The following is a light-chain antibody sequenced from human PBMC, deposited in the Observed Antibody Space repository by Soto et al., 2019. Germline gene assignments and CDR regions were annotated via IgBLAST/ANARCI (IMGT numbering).Light chain of an antibody. CDR2: DVS. J-gene: IGLJ1*01. CDR3: RSYTSSSTLLYV. V-gene: IGLV2-14*01. Sequence: QSALTQPASVSGSPGQSITISCTGTSSDVGGYNYVSWYQQHPGKAPKLMIYDVSNRPSGVSNRFSGSKSGNTASLTISGLQADDEADYYCRSYTSSSTLLYVFGTGTKLTVL. CDR1: SSDVGGYNY.